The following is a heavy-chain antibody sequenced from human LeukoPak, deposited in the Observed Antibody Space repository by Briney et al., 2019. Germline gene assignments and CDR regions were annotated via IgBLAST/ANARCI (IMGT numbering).Heavy chain of an antibody. J-gene: IGHJ4*02. CDR3: AKELLWFGELLTFFDY. CDR1: GFTFSSYA. CDR2: ISGSGGST. D-gene: IGHD3-10*01. Sequence: GGSLRLSCAASGFTFSSYAMHWVRQAPGKGLEWVSAISGSGGSTYYADSVKGRFTISRDNSKNTLYLQMNSLRAEDTAVYYCAKELLWFGELLTFFDYWGQGTLVTVSS. V-gene: IGHV3-23*01.